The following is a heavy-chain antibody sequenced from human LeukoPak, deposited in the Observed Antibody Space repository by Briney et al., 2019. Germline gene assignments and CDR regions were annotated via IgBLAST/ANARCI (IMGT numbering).Heavy chain of an antibody. CDR3: ARGREDAIEYSSSYSWVFDY. D-gene: IGHD6-6*01. CDR1: GYTFTSYY. J-gene: IGHJ4*02. Sequence: ASVKVSCKASGYTFTSYYMHWVRQAPGQGLEWMGIINPSGGSTSYAQKFQGRVTMTRDMSTSTVYMELSSLRSEDTAVYYCARGREDAIEYSSSYSWVFDYWGQGTLVTVSS. CDR2: INPSGGST. V-gene: IGHV1-46*01.